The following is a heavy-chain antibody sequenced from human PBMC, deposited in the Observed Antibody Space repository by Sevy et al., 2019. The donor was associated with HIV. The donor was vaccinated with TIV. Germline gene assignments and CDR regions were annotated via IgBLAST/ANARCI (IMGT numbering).Heavy chain of an antibody. CDR3: AKGRLGELSSYFDY. CDR2: ISGSGGST. V-gene: IGHV3-23*01. J-gene: IGHJ4*02. D-gene: IGHD3-16*02. Sequence: GGSLRLSCAASGFTFSSYAMSWVCQAPGKGLEWVSAISGSGGSTYYADSVKGRFTISRDNSKNTLYLEMNSLRAEDTAVYYCAKGRLGELSSYFDYWGQGTLVTVSS. CDR1: GFTFSSYA.